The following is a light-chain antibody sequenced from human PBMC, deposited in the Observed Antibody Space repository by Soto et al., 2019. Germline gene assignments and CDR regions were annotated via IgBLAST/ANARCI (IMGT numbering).Light chain of an antibody. CDR3: AAWDDSLNGLYV. CDR2: SYN. V-gene: IGLV1-47*02. Sequence: QSALTQPPSASGTPGQRVTISCSGTSSNIGSNDVYWYQHVPGTAPKLLIYSYNQRPSGIPDRSSGSKSGTSASLAISGLRPEDEADYYCAAWDDSLNGLYVFGTGTKVTVL. CDR1: SSNIGSND. J-gene: IGLJ1*01.